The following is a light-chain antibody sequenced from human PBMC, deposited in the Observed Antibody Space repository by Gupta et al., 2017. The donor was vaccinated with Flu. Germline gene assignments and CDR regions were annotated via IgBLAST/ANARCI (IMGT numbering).Light chain of an antibody. Sequence: QSALNQPASVSGSPGQSITISCTGTTSDVGGYNSVSWYQQRPGTAPKLMIYDVSNRPSGISNRFSGSKSGNTASLTISGLQAEDEADYYCSSYTSGSTLVVAFGGGTKLTVL. CDR1: TSDVGGYNS. CDR2: DVS. CDR3: SSYTSGSTLVVA. J-gene: IGLJ2*01. V-gene: IGLV2-14*01.